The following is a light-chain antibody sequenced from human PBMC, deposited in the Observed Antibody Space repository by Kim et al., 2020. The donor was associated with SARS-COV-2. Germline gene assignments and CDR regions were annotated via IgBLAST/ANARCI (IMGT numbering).Light chain of an antibody. Sequence: SPGERATLSCRASQTVTNRDLAWYQQKPGQTPRLLIYCASSRGSGIPDRFSGSGSGTDFTLTISGLETEDSAMYYCQQYGSSPITFGQGTRLEIK. V-gene: IGKV3-20*01. J-gene: IGKJ5*01. CDR3: QQYGSSPIT. CDR2: CAS. CDR1: QTVTNRD.